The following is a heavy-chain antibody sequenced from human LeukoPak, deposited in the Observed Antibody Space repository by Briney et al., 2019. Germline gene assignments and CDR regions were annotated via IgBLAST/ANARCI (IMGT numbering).Heavy chain of an antibody. Sequence: GASVKVSCKASGYTFTSYAMHWVRQAPGQRLEWMGWINAGNGNTKYSQKFQGRVTITRDTSASTAYMELSSLRSEDTAVYYCARGEGYYDSSGYSYFDYWGQGTLVTVSS. CDR3: ARGEGYYDSSGYSYFDY. D-gene: IGHD3-22*01. V-gene: IGHV1-3*01. J-gene: IGHJ4*02. CDR1: GYTFTSYA. CDR2: INAGNGNT.